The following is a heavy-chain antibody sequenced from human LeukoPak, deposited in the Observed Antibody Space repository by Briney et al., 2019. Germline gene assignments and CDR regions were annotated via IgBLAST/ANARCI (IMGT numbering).Heavy chain of an antibody. CDR2: IIPILSIP. Sequence: SVKVSCKASGGTFSNYAISWVRQAPGQGLEWMGRIIPILSIPDYAQNFQGRVTITADRSTSTAYMELSSLRSEDTAVYYCARGGPQYPKGWFDPWGQGTLVTVSS. J-gene: IGHJ5*02. CDR1: GGTFSNYA. D-gene: IGHD2-2*01. V-gene: IGHV1-69*04. CDR3: ARGGPQYPKGWFDP.